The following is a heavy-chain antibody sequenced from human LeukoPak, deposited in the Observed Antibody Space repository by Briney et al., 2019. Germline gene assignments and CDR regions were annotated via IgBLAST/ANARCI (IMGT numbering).Heavy chain of an antibody. J-gene: IGHJ4*02. Sequence: GGSLRLSCAASGFTFSSYGMHWVRQAPGKGLEWVAVIWYDGSNKYYADSVKGRFTISRDNSKNTLYLQMNSLKTEDTAVYYCTTEGELWLSFDYWGQGTLVTVSS. CDR1: GFTFSSYG. CDR3: TTEGELWLSFDY. CDR2: IWYDGSNK. D-gene: IGHD3-16*01. V-gene: IGHV3-33*01.